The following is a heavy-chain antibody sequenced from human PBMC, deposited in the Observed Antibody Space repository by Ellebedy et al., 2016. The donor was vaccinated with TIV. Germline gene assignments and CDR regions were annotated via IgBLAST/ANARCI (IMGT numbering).Heavy chain of an antibody. J-gene: IGHJ4*02. CDR1: GFTFSSYA. Sequence: PGGSLRLSCAVSGFTFSSYAMSWVRQAPGKGLEWVSTISNTGSRTYYADSVEGRFIISRDNSKKTLYLQMNSLRAEDTAVYYCAKGRGGGSDSSAPRYYFDYWGLGTLVTVSS. CDR2: ISNTGSRT. D-gene: IGHD3-22*01. CDR3: AKGRGGGSDSSAPRYYFDY. V-gene: IGHV3-23*01.